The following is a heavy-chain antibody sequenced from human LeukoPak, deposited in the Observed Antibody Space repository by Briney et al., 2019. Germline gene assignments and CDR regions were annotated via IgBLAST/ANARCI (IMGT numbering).Heavy chain of an antibody. CDR1: GFTFSSYW. CDR3: ARYCSSTSCYTGAFDI. D-gene: IGHD2-2*02. CDR2: LKLDGSEK. Sequence: GGSLRLSCAASGFTFSSYWMSWVRQAPGKGLEWVANLKLDGSEKYYVDSVKGRFTISRDNAKNSLYLQMNSLRAEDTAVYYCARYCSSTSCYTGAFDIWGQGTMVTVSS. V-gene: IGHV3-7*01. J-gene: IGHJ3*02.